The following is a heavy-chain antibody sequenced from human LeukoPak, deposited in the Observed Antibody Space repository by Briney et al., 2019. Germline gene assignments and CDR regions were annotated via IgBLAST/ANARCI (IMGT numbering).Heavy chain of an antibody. J-gene: IGHJ6*03. CDR2: ISGSGGST. CDR1: GFTFSSYA. Sequence: GGSLRLSCAASGFTFSSYAMSWVRQAPGKGLEWVSAISGSGGSTYYASFVKGRFTISRDNSKNTLYLQMNSLRAEDTAVYYCAKDGYDYYYYYMDVWGKGTTVTVSS. CDR3: AKDGYDYYYYYMDV. D-gene: IGHD1-1*01. V-gene: IGHV3-23*01.